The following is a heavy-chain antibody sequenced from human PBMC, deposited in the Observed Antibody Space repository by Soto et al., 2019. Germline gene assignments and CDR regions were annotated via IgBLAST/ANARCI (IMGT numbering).Heavy chain of an antibody. J-gene: IGHJ5*02. Sequence: PGEFLKISCRTSGYRFTSYWIAWVRQMPGKGLKWMGIIFPSDSDTRYSPPFQGQVTISADRSTSTVFLHWASLKASDTAVYFCARKDKSGYFNWFDPWGQGTLVTVSS. D-gene: IGHD3-22*01. CDR2: IFPSDSDT. V-gene: IGHV5-51*01. CDR1: GYRFTSYW. CDR3: ARKDKSGYFNWFDP.